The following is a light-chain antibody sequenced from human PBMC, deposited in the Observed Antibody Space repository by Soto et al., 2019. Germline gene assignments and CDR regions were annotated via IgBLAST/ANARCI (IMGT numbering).Light chain of an antibody. CDR2: TAG. CDR1: SSNIGSNT. CDR3: SAWDNSLNGYV. J-gene: IGLJ1*01. V-gene: IGLV1-44*01. Sequence: QAVVTQPPSASGTPGQRVTISCSGSSSNIGSNTVAWYQHLPGTAPPRLIFTAGQRPSGVPGRFSGSKSGTSASLAISGLQSEDEGDYYCSAWDNSLNGYVFGPGTKLTVL.